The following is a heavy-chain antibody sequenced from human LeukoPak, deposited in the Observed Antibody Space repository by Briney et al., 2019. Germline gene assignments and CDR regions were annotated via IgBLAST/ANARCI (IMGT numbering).Heavy chain of an antibody. CDR2: INHSGST. V-gene: IGHV4-34*01. CDR1: GGSFSGYY. D-gene: IGHD2-2*01. J-gene: IGHJ6*02. CDR3: ARVKIGRYCSSTSCPGYYYGMDV. Sequence: PSETLSLTCAVYGGSFSGYYWSWIRQPPGKGLEGIGEINHSGSTNYNPSLKSRVTISVDTSKNQFSLKLSSVTAADTAVYYCARVKIGRYCSSTSCPGYYYGMDVWGQGTTVTVSS.